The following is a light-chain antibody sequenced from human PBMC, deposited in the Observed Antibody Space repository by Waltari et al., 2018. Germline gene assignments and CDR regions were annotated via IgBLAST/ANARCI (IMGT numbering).Light chain of an antibody. CDR3: QQYYSKRT. V-gene: IGKV4-1*01. Sequence: DIGMTQSPDSLAVSLGERATINCKSSQSVLYSSNDKNYLAWYQQKPGQPPQLLIYWASTRQSGVPDRFSGSGSGTDFTLTISSLQAEDVAVYYCQQYYSKRTFGQGTKVEI. CDR2: WAS. J-gene: IGKJ1*01. CDR1: QSVLYSSNDKNY.